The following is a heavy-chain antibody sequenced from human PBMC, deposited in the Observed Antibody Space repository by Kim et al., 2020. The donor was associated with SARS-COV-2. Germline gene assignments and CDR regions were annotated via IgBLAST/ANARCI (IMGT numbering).Heavy chain of an antibody. D-gene: IGHD5-12*01. Sequence: SETLSLTCTISGGSISSYYWSWIRQFPGKGLEWIGCIHNGGSINYNPSLKSRITMSVETSKNELSLKLSSVTAADTAVYFCVSGRDGYPSWDAFDIWGQGTMVTVSS. J-gene: IGHJ3*02. CDR2: IHNGGSI. V-gene: IGHV4-59*13. CDR3: VSGRDGYPSWDAFDI. CDR1: GGSISSYY.